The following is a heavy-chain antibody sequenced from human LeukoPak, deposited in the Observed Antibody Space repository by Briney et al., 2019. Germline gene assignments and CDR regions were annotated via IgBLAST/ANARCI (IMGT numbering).Heavy chain of an antibody. CDR2: ISSSSSYI. J-gene: IGHJ6*03. CDR3: ARVLRGHMDV. V-gene: IGHV3-21*01. CDR1: GFTFSSYR. Sequence: TGGSLRLSFAASGFTFSSYRMNWVRQAPGKGLEWVSSISSSSSYIYYADSVKGRFTISRDNAKNSLYLQMNSLRAEDTAVYYCARVLRGHMDVWGKGTTVTVSS. D-gene: IGHD4-17*01.